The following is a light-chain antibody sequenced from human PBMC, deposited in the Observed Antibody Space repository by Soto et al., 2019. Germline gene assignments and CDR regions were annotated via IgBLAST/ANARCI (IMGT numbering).Light chain of an antibody. CDR3: MSYAGGNRFV. CDR1: INDVGGYNY. J-gene: IGLJ1*01. CDR2: QVT. Sequence: QSALTQPPSASGSSGQSVTISCAGTINDVGGYNYVSWYQQHPGKVPQLMIYQVTKRPSGVPDRFSASKSDTTASLTISGLQAEDEGDYYCMSYAGGNRFVFGTGTKLTVL. V-gene: IGLV2-8*01.